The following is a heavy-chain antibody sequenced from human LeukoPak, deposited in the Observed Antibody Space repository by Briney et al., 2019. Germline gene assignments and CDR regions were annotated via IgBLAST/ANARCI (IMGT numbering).Heavy chain of an antibody. CDR1: GGSFSGYY. D-gene: IGHD4-17*01. CDR3: ARGHGDFGY. J-gene: IGHJ4*02. V-gene: IGHV4-34*01. CDR2: INHSGST. Sequence: PSETLSLTCAVYGGSFSGYYWSWIRQPPGKGLEWIGEINHSGSTNYNPSLKSRVTISVGTSKNQFSLKLSSVTAAVTAVYYCARGHGDFGYWGQGTLVTVSS.